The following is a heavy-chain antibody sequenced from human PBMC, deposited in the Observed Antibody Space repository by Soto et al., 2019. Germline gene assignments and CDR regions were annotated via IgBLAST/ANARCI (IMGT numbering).Heavy chain of an antibody. Sequence: LRLSCAASGFTFSSYSMNWVRQAPGKGLEWVSSISSSSSYIYYADSVKGRFTISRDNAKNSLYLQMNSLRAEDTAVYYCARADSINYYYYGMDVWGQGTTVTVSS. CDR1: GFTFSSYS. CDR2: ISSSSSYI. J-gene: IGHJ6*02. CDR3: ARADSINYYYYGMDV. D-gene: IGHD3-22*01. V-gene: IGHV3-21*01.